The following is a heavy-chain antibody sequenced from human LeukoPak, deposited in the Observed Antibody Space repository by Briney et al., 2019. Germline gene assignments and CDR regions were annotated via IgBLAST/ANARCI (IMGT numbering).Heavy chain of an antibody. Sequence: GKSLTLSCVVSGFNFDNFAMHWVRQPLGKGLEWVAVISHDGRTKYYADSMKGRITISRDNSKNTLFLQMHNLRSEDTAVYFCARPSPPGDGYNPPDHWGQGTLVTVSS. D-gene: IGHD5-24*01. CDR1: GFNFDNFA. CDR3: ARPSPPGDGYNPPDH. CDR2: ISHDGRTK. V-gene: IGHV3-30*04. J-gene: IGHJ4*02.